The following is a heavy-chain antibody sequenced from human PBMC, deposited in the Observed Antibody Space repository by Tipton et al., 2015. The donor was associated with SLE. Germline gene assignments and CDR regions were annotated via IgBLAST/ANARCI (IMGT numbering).Heavy chain of an antibody. CDR2: ISYDGTYK. V-gene: IGHV3-30-3*01. D-gene: IGHD7-27*01. J-gene: IGHJ4*02. CDR3: ARESLQTGDIDY. CDR1: GFTFSSYA. Sequence: SLRLSCEASGFTFSSYAMHWVCQAPGKGLERVAVISYDGTYKYYADSVKGRLTISRDNSKNTLYLQMNSLRAEDTAVYYCARESLQTGDIDYWGQGTLVTVSS.